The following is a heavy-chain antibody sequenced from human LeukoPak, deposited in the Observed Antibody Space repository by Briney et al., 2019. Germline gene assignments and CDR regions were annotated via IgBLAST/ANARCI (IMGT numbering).Heavy chain of an antibody. CDR3: AKVDSSGWYWGFDY. V-gene: IGHV3-9*01. Sequence: GGYLRLSCAASGFTFDDYAMHWVRQAPGKGLEWVSGISWNSGSIGYADSVKGRFTISRDNAKNSLYLQMNSLRAEDTALYYCAKVDSSGWYWGFDYWGQGTLVTVSS. CDR2: ISWNSGSI. J-gene: IGHJ4*02. D-gene: IGHD6-19*01. CDR1: GFTFDDYA.